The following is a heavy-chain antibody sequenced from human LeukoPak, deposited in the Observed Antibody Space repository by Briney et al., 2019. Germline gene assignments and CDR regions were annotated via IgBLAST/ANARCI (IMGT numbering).Heavy chain of an antibody. CDR2: ISSSSSYI. J-gene: IGHJ3*02. V-gene: IGHV3-21*01. Sequence: GGSLRLSCAASGFTVSNNYMNWVRQAPGKGLEWVSSISSSSSYIYYADSVKGRFTISRDNAKNSLYLQMNSLRAEDTAVYYCASPRYSSSWYDAFDIWGQGTMVTVSS. D-gene: IGHD6-13*01. CDR3: ASPRYSSSWYDAFDI. CDR1: GFTVSNNY.